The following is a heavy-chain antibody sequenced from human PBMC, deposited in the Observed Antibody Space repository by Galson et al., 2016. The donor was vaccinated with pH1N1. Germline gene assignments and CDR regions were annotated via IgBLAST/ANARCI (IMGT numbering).Heavy chain of an antibody. J-gene: IGHJ6*02. V-gene: IGHV3-23*01. D-gene: IGHD2-2*01. Sequence: SLRLSCAASGFAFSTYAVTWVRQAPGKGLEWVSTLSGSGGTTYYADSVKGRFTISRDNSKNTLYLQMNSLRTEDTAVYFCARSCSTTSSSSPYSYYDMDVWGQGTTLSVSS. CDR1: GFAFSTYA. CDR2: LSGSGGTT. CDR3: ARSCSTTSSSSPYSYYDMDV.